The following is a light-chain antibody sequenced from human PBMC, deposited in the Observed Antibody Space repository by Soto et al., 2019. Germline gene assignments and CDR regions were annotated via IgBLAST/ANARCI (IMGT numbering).Light chain of an antibody. Sequence: AIQLTQSPSSLSASVGDRVTITCRASQGISSALAWYQQKPGKAPKLLIYDASSLESGVPSRFSGSGSGTDFTLTISSLQPEDFATYYCQQFNSYPLRLTFGGGTKVDIK. V-gene: IGKV1-13*02. J-gene: IGKJ4*01. CDR3: QQFNSYPLRLT. CDR2: DAS. CDR1: QGISSA.